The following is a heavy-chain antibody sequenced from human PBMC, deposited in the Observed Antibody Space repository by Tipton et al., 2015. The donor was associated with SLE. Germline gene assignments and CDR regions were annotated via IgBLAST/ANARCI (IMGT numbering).Heavy chain of an antibody. V-gene: IGHV3-21*03. CDR1: GFTFSSYS. CDR3: ARPYYYDSSGYEYDAFDI. Sequence: GSLRLSCAASGFTFSSYSMNCVCQAPGKGLECVSSISSSSSYIYYADSGKVRFTIPRDNVKNSLYLQMNSLMAEDTAVYYFARPYYYDSSGYEYDAFDIWGQGTMVTVSS. D-gene: IGHD3-22*01. J-gene: IGHJ3*02. CDR2: ISSSSSYI.